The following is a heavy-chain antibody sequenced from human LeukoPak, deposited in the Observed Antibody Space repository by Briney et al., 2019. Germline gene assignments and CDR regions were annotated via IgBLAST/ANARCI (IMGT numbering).Heavy chain of an antibody. D-gene: IGHD3-22*01. CDR2: LYNSGRT. Sequence: PAETLSLTSIVSGGSINNYFWNWIRQPAGKGLEWIGRLYNSGRTKYNPSLKSRVTMSVDTSENQFSLKVNSVTAADTAVYYCAREAYSYDSSGFYFDYWGQGTLVTVSS. J-gene: IGHJ4*02. CDR1: GGSINNYF. V-gene: IGHV4-4*07. CDR3: AREAYSYDSSGFYFDY.